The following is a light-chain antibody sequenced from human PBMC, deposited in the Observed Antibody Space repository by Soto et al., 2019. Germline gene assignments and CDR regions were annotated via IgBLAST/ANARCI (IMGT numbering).Light chain of an antibody. Sequence: EIVLTQSPGTLSLSPGERATLSCRASQSVSSTYLAWYQQKPGQAPRLLIYGASHRATGIPDRFSGGGSGTDFTLTISRLEPEDFAVYYCQQYGSSPPFTFGPGTTVEIK. CDR2: GAS. J-gene: IGKJ3*01. CDR3: QQYGSSPPFT. V-gene: IGKV3-20*01. CDR1: QSVSSTY.